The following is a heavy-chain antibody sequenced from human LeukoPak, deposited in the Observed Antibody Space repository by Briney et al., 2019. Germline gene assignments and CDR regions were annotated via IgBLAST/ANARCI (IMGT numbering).Heavy chain of an antibody. V-gene: IGHV1-18*01. CDR1: GYSFTAYV. Sequence: HGASVKVSCKASGYSFTAYVISWVRQAPGQGLEWVGWISPYNPNTNYAQKFQGRVTMTTDTSTCTVYMELRSLVYEDAAVYYCASCHYDFGSGYYPWGQGTLVTVSS. J-gene: IGHJ5*02. D-gene: IGHD3-3*01. CDR2: ISPYNPNT. CDR3: ASCHYDFGSGYYP.